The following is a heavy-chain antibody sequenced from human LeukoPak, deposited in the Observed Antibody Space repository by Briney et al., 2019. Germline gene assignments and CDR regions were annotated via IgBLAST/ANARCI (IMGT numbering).Heavy chain of an antibody. CDR3: ARDYYSSSTRYFDY. CDR2: IYPRDGST. V-gene: IGHV1-46*01. CDR1: GYTFTNNY. J-gene: IGHJ4*02. D-gene: IGHD6-6*01. Sequence: ASVKVSCKASGYTFTNNYLHWVRQAPGQGLEWMGMIYPRDGSTSYAQNFQGRVTVTRDTSTTTVHMELRGLRSEDTAVYYCARDYYSSSTRYFDYWGQGTLVTVSS.